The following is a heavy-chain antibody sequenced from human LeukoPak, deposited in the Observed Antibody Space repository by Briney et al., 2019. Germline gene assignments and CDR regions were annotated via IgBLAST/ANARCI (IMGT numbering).Heavy chain of an antibody. V-gene: IGHV3-23*01. D-gene: IGHD3-22*01. J-gene: IGHJ4*02. CDR2: ISGSGGST. CDR1: GFTFSSYA. CDR3: AEDLYYYDSSGFDY. Sequence: GGSLRPSCAASGFTFSSYAMSWVRQAPGKGLEWVSAISGSGGSTYYADSVKGRFTISRDNSKNTLYPQMNSLRAEDTAVYYCAEDLYYYDSSGFDYWGQGTLVTVSS.